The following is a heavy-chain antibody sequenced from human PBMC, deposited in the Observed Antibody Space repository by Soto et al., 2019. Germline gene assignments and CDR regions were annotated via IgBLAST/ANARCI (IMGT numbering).Heavy chain of an antibody. CDR3: AHRVLRAVFGLVTTTAIYFDF. V-gene: IGHV2-5*02. CDR2: IYWDDDK. D-gene: IGHD3-3*01. J-gene: IGHJ4*02. Sequence: QITLNESGPTVVKPTETLTLTCTFSGFSLTTSGVGVGWVRQSPGKAPEWLAFIYWDDDKRYSTSLKSRLTITQDTSKIQVVLTIANVDPADTATYYCAHRVLRAVFGLVTTTAIYFDFWGQGTPVVVSS. CDR1: GFSLTTSGVG.